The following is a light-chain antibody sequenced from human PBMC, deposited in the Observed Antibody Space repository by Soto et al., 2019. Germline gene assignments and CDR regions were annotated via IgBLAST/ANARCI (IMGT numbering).Light chain of an antibody. V-gene: IGLV2-14*03. CDR1: SSDVGGYNY. CDR3: CSYTTSNTRQIV. CDR2: DVS. J-gene: IGLJ1*01. Sequence: QSALTQPASVSVSPGQSITISCTGTSSDVGGYNYVSWYQQHPGKAPKFMIYDVSSRPSGVSNRFSGSKSGNTASLTISGLKAEDEADYYCCSYTTSNTRQIVFGTGTKLTVL.